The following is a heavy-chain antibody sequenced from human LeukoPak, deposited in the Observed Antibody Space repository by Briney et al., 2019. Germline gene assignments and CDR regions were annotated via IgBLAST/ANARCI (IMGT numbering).Heavy chain of an antibody. V-gene: IGHV3-7*01. CDR3: AIARLYYDILTGYYSYYFDY. CDR1: GFTFSSYW. J-gene: IGHJ4*02. CDR2: IKQNGSEK. Sequence: QSGGSLRLSCAASGFTFSSYWMSWVRQAPEKGQEWVANIKQNGSEKYYVDSVKGRFTISRDNAKNSLYLQMNSLRAEDTAVYYCAIARLYYDILTGYYSYYFDYWGQGTLVTVSS. D-gene: IGHD3-9*01.